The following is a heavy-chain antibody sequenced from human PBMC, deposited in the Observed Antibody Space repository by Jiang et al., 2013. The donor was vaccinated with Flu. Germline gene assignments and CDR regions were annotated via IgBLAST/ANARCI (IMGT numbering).Heavy chain of an antibody. CDR1: IHLHRLQ. Sequence: VKILLQGFWIHLHRLQHALGANRSLEKGLEWMGLVDPEDGKPVYAERFQGRVILTADTSTDTAYMELSSLRSEDTAVYYCATDQKVSDIEATGPYNYYYMAFWGKGTTVIVSS. J-gene: IGHJ6*03. V-gene: IGHV1-69-2*01. CDR2: VDPEDGKP. D-gene: IGHD5-12*01. CDR3: ATDQKVSDIEATGPYNYYYMAF.